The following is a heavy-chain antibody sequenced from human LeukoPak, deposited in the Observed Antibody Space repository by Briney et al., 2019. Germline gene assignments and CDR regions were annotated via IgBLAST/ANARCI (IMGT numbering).Heavy chain of an antibody. D-gene: IGHD5-12*01. CDR2: IYYSGST. J-gene: IGHJ4*02. V-gene: IGHV4-59*01. Sequence: PSETLSPTCTVSGGSISSYYWSWIRQPPGKGLEWIGYIYYSGSTNYNPSLKSRVTISVDTSKNQFSLKLSSVTAADTAVYYCARDRGYSGYDYGLDYWGQGTLVTVSS. CDR1: GGSISSYY. CDR3: ARDRGYSGYDYGLDY.